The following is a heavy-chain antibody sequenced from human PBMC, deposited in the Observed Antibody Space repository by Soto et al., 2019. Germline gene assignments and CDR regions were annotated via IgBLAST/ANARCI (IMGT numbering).Heavy chain of an antibody. V-gene: IGHV3-9*01. CDR2: INWKSDI. CDR1: GFTFDDNA. CDR3: AFSQDRGGRTTFIY. J-gene: IGHJ4*02. D-gene: IGHD3-16*01. Sequence: GGSLRLSCAVSGFTFDDNAMHWVRQAPEKGLEWVSGINWKSDIGYADSVKGRFTISRDNDENSLYLQMNSLRAEDTALYYCAFSQDRGGRTTFIYWGQGTQVTVSS.